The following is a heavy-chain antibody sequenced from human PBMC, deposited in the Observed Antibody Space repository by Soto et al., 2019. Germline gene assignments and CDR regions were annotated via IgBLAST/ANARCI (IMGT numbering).Heavy chain of an antibody. CDR1: GGTFSSYA. CDR2: IIPIFGTA. D-gene: IGHD5-12*01. Sequence: PVKVSCKAPGGTFSSYAISWVRQAPGQGLEWMGGIIPIFGTANYAQKFQGRVTITADESTSTAYMELSSLRSEDTAVYYCASSPVEMATIPFFDYWGQGTLVTVSS. V-gene: IGHV1-69*13. CDR3: ASSPVEMATIPFFDY. J-gene: IGHJ4*02.